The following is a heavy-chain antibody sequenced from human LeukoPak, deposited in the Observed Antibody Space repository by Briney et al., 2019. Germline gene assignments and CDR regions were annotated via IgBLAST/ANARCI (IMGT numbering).Heavy chain of an antibody. CDR3: ARDGPYSGYYFDY. Sequence: GGSLRLSCAASGFTFSTYWMHWVRQAPGKGLVWVSRIKYDGSMTTYGDSVKGRFTISRDNAKNSLYLQMNSLRAEDTAVYYCARDGPYSGYYFDYWGQGTLVTVSS. CDR1: GFTFSTYW. CDR2: IKYDGSMT. V-gene: IGHV3-74*01. D-gene: IGHD6-19*01. J-gene: IGHJ4*02.